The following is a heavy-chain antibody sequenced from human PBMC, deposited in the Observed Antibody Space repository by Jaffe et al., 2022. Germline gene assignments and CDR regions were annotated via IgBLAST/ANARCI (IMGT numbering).Heavy chain of an antibody. CDR3: GSGSYPSYVDV. V-gene: IGHV3-74*01. J-gene: IGHJ6*04. CDR1: GFTFSSYW. D-gene: IGHD3-10*01. CDR2: INSDGSST. Sequence: EVQLVESGGGLVQPGGSLRLSCAASGFTFSSYWMHWVRQAPGKGLVWVSRINSDGSSTSYADSVKGRFTISRDNAKNTLYLQMNSLRAEDTAVYYCGSGSYPSYVDVWGKGTTVTVSS.